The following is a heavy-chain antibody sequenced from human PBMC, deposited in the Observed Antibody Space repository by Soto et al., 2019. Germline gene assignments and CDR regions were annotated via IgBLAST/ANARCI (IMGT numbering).Heavy chain of an antibody. CDR2: INPGDSDT. D-gene: IGHD3-22*01. CDR1: GYTFTSYW. CDR3: ARQGPAVVIDY. V-gene: IGHV5-51*01. J-gene: IGHJ4*02. Sequence: PGESLKISWKASGYTFTSYWIGWVRQMPGKGLEWMGIINPGDSDTRYSPSFQGQVTISADKSISTAYLHWSSLKASDTAMYYCARQGPAVVIDYWGQGTLVTVSS.